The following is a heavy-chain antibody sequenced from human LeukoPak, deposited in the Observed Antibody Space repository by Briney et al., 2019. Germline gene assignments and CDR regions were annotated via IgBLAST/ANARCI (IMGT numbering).Heavy chain of an antibody. V-gene: IGHV3-30*18. Sequence: PGGSLRLSCAASGFTFSSYWMHWVRQAPGKGLEWVAVISYDGSNKYYADSVKGRFTISRDNSKNTLYLQMNSLRAEDTAVYYCAKDLQQWLVGDWFDPWGQGTLVTVSS. CDR3: AKDLQQWLVGDWFDP. D-gene: IGHD6-19*01. CDR2: ISYDGSNK. J-gene: IGHJ5*02. CDR1: GFTFSSYW.